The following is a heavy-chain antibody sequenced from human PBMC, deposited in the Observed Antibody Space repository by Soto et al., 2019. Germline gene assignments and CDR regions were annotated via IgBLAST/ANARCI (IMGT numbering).Heavy chain of an antibody. D-gene: IGHD3-10*01. V-gene: IGHV1-18*01. CDR3: ARELGYYGSGGYRSRASAFDI. J-gene: IGHJ3*02. CDR1: GYTFTSYG. CDR2: ISAYNGNT. Sequence: ASGKVSCKASGYTFTSYGISWVRHAPGRGLERMGWISAYNGNTNYAQKLQGRGTMTTDTSTSTAYMELRSLRSDDTAVYYCARELGYYGSGGYRSRASAFDIWGQGTMVTVS.